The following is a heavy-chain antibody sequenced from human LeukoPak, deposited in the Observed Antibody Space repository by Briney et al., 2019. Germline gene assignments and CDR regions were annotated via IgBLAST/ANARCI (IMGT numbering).Heavy chain of an antibody. V-gene: IGHV5-51*01. D-gene: IGHD1-26*01. CDR3: ATQSGSYYYPYYFDY. CDR2: IYPGDSDT. CDR1: GYSFTSYW. J-gene: IGHJ4*02. Sequence: GESLKISCKGSGYSFTSYWIGWVRQMAGKGLEWMGIIYPGDSDTRYSPSFQGQVTISADKSISTAYLQWSSLKASGTAMYYCATQSGSYYYPYYFDYWGQGTLVTVSS.